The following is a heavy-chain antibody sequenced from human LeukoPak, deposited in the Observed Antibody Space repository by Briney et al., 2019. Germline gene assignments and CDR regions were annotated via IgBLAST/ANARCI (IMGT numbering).Heavy chain of an antibody. D-gene: IGHD2-21*02. CDR3: ARHASVTHNWFDL. Sequence: SSETLSLTCSVSGGSITSTSYYWGPIRQPPGKGLEWIATVYYSGATYYNPSLKSRFTISVDTSKNQFSLKLTSVTAADTAVYYCARHASVTHNWFDLWGQGTLVTVSS. CDR2: VYYSGAT. CDR1: GGSITSTSYY. V-gene: IGHV4-39*01. J-gene: IGHJ5*01.